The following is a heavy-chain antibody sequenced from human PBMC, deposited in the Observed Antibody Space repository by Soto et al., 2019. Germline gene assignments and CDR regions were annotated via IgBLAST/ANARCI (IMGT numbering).Heavy chain of an antibody. D-gene: IGHD3-9*01. J-gene: IGHJ4*02. CDR3: STYYDILTGIDY. CDR2: ISWNSGSI. CDR1: GFTFDDYA. V-gene: IGHV3-9*01. Sequence: GGSLRLSCAASGFTFDDYAMHWVRQAPGKGLEWVSGISWNSGSIGYADSVKGRFTISRDNAKNSLYLQMNSLRAEDTAVYYCSTYYDILTGIDYWGQGTLVTVSS.